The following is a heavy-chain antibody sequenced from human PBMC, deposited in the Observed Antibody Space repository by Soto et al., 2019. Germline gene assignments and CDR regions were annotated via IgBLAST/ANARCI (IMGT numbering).Heavy chain of an antibody. Sequence: GGSLRLSCAASGFTFSSYGMHWVRQAPGKGLEWVAVISYDGSNKYYADSVKGRFTISRDNSKNTLYLQMNSLRAEDTAVYYCAKDGRITIFGVTTKWYMDVWGKGTTVTVSS. V-gene: IGHV3-30*18. D-gene: IGHD3-3*01. CDR1: GFTFSSYG. J-gene: IGHJ6*03. CDR3: AKDGRITIFGVTTKWYMDV. CDR2: ISYDGSNK.